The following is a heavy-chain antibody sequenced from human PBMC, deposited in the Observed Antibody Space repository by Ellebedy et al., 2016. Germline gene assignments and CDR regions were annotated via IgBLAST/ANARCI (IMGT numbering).Heavy chain of an antibody. J-gene: IGHJ4*02. Sequence: SETLSLXXTVSGGSISSYYWSWIRQPPGKGLEWIGSIYYSGSTYYNPSLKSRVTISVDTSKNQFSLKLSSVTAADTAVYYCARGGTWAAAHDYWGQGTLVTVSS. CDR2: IYYSGST. D-gene: IGHD6-13*01. CDR3: ARGGTWAAAHDY. V-gene: IGHV4-59*05. CDR1: GGSISSYY.